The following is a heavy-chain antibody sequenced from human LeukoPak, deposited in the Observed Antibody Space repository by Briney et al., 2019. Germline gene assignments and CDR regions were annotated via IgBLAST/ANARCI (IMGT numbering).Heavy chain of an antibody. CDR2: LSASGAAT. CDR1: GFTFSTYA. J-gene: IGHJ4*02. D-gene: IGHD3-9*01. CDR3: AKPVTDYDILTGYDY. Sequence: GGSLRLSCSASGFTFSTYATTWVRQAPGKGLEWVSALSASGAATKYADSVQGRFTISRDNSKNTVSLQMSGLRAEDTATYYCAKPVTDYDILTGYDYWGQGTLVTVSS. V-gene: IGHV3-23*01.